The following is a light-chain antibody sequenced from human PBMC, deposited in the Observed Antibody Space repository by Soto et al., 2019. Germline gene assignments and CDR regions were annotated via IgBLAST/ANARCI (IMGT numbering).Light chain of an antibody. V-gene: IGKV1-5*03. CDR3: QQYNSYWGT. J-gene: IGKJ1*01. CDR2: KAS. CDR1: QSISIR. Sequence: DIQMTQSPSTLSASVGDRVTITCRASQSISIRLAWYQQKPGKAPKLLIYKASSLESGVPSRFSGSGSGTEFTLTISGLQPDDFATYYCQQYNSYWGTFGQGTKV.